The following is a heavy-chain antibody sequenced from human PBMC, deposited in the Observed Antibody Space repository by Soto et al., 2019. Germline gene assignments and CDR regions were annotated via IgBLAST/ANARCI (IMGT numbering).Heavy chain of an antibody. Sequence: ETLSLTCTVSGGSISSYYWSWIRQPPGKGLEWIGYIYYSGSTNYNPSLKSRVTISVDTSKNQFSLKLSSVTAADTAVYYCARGGKYCSSTSCYRLYYYYGMDVWGQGTTVTVSS. D-gene: IGHD2-2*01. CDR2: IYYSGST. J-gene: IGHJ6*02. CDR1: GGSISSYY. V-gene: IGHV4-59*01. CDR3: ARGGKYCSSTSCYRLYYYYGMDV.